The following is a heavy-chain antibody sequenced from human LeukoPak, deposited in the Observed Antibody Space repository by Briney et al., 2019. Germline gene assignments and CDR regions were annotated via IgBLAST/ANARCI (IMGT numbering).Heavy chain of an antibody. Sequence: PSETLSLTCAVSGYSISSGYYWGWIQQPPGKGLEWIGSIYHSGSTYYNPSLKSRVTISVDTSKNQFSLKLSSVTAADTAVYYFARQVDYFDYWGQGTLVTVSS. V-gene: IGHV4-38-2*01. CDR2: IYHSGST. CDR1: GYSISSGYY. J-gene: IGHJ4*02. CDR3: ARQVDYFDY.